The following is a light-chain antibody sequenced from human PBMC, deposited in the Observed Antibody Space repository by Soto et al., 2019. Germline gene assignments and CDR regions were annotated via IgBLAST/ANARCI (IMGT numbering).Light chain of an antibody. V-gene: IGKV3-15*01. CDR2: AAS. CDR1: QSISSK. CDR3: QHYNDWRWT. J-gene: IGKJ1*01. Sequence: IVMTQSPATLSVSPGEGATLSCRASQSISSKLAWYQQKPGQAPRLLIYAASTRATGVPARFSGSGSGTEFTLCISSLQSEGLAVYYCQHYNDWRWTFGQGTKVEIK.